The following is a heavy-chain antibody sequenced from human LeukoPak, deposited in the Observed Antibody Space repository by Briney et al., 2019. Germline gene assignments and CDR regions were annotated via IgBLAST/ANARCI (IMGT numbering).Heavy chain of an antibody. CDR3: SPSQGVGVIYYYGMAV. CDR2: IKSKTDGGAT. D-gene: IGHD2-2*01. Sequence: GGSLRLSCAASGVTFSSAWMSWVRQAPGKGLEWVGRIKSKTDGGATDYAAPVKGRFTISRDDSKNTLYLQMNSLKTEDTAIYYCSPSQGVGVIYYYGMAVWGQGTTVTVSS. CDR1: GVTFSSAW. V-gene: IGHV3-15*01. J-gene: IGHJ6*02.